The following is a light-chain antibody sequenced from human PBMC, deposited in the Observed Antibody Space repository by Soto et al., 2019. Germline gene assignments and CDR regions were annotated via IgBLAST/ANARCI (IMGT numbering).Light chain of an antibody. J-gene: IGKJ4*01. V-gene: IGKV3-11*01. CDR3: QQRYSWPRA. CDR2: DAS. CDR1: QSINSY. Sequence: EIVLTQSPATLSLSPGERATLSCRASQSINSYLAWYQQKPGQAPRLLIYDASNRATGVPARFSGSGSGTDFTLTISSLEPEDFAFYYCQQRYSWPRAFGGGT.